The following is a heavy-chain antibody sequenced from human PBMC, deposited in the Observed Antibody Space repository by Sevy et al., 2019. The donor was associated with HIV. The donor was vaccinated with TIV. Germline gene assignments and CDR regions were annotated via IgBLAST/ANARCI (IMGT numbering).Heavy chain of an antibody. Sequence: GESLKISCKGSGYSFTSYWIGWVRQMPGKGLEWMGIIYPGDSDTRYIPSFQGQVTISANKSISTAYLQWSSLKASDTAMYYCARLDGSGRYYNPDFDYWGHGTLVTVSS. CDR1: GYSFTSYW. CDR2: IYPGDSDT. J-gene: IGHJ4*01. CDR3: ARLDGSGRYYNPDFDY. D-gene: IGHD3-10*01. V-gene: IGHV5-51*01.